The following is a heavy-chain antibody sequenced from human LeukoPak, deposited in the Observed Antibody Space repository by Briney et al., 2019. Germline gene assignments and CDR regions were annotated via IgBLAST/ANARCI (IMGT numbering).Heavy chain of an antibody. CDR1: GYTFTSHG. V-gene: IGHV1-18*01. CDR3: ARDTDYGGNFDC. CDR2: ISAFNGET. D-gene: IGHD4-23*01. Sequence: ASVKVSCKTYGYTFTSHGISWVRQAPGQGLEWMGWISAFNGETHYAQNLQGRVTMTTDTSTSTAYMELRSLRFDDTAVYYCARDTDYGGNFDCWGQGTLVTVSS. J-gene: IGHJ4*02.